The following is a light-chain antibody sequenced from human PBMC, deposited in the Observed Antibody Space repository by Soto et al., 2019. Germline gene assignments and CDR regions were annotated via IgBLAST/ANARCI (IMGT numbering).Light chain of an antibody. J-gene: IGLJ2*01. CDR1: SSNVGSYAL. Sequence: QSALTQPASVSGSPGQSITTSCPVTSSNVGSYALVSWYQQHPGKAPKLLIYEVTKRPSGVSNRFSGSKSGNTASLTISGLQAEDEADYACCSYAASNTLIFGGGTKLTVL. V-gene: IGLV2-23*02. CDR2: EVT. CDR3: CSYAASNTLI.